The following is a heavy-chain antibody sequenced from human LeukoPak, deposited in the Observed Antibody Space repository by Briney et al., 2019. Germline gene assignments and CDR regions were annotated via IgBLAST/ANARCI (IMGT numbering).Heavy chain of an antibody. V-gene: IGHV3-23*01. CDR2: VSPSGNTT. Sequence: AGSLRLSCAASGFTFSTYAISWDRQAPGKGLEWVSGVSPSGNTTYYPDSVKGRFAISRDNAKNTVYLQMNSVRADDTAVYYCARESRYRDYFDYWGQGTMVTVSS. CDR1: GFTFSTYA. D-gene: IGHD1-14*01. J-gene: IGHJ4*02. CDR3: ARESRYRDYFDY.